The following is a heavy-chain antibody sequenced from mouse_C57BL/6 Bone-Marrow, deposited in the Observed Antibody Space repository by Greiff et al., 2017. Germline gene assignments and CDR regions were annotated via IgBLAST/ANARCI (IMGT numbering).Heavy chain of an antibody. J-gene: IGHJ1*03. CDR3: ARHLLLRGGYFDV. V-gene: IGHV1-47*01. CDR2: FHPYNDDT. D-gene: IGHD1-1*01. Sequence: VKLQQSGAELVKPGASVKMSCKASGYTFTTYPIEWMKQNHGKSLEWIGNFHPYNDDTKYNEKFKGKATLTVEKSSSTVYLELSRLTSDDSAVYYCARHLLLRGGYFDVWGTGTTVTVSS. CDR1: GYTFTTYP.